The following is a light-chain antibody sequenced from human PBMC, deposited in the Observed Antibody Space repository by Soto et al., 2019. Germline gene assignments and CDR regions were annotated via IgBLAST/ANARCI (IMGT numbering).Light chain of an antibody. CDR2: DAS. CDR1: QGISSA. Sequence: AIQLTQSPSSLSASVGDRVTIACRASQGISSALSWYQQKPWKAPKLLIYDASSLESVVPSRFSGSGSGTDFTLTISSLQPEDFATYYCQQFNNYLPITFGQGTRLEIK. CDR3: QQFNNYLPIT. J-gene: IGKJ5*01. V-gene: IGKV1D-13*01.